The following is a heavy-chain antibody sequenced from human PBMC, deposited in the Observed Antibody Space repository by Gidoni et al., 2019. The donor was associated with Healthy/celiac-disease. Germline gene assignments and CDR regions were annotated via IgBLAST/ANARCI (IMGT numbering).Heavy chain of an antibody. V-gene: IGHV3-66*02. J-gene: IGHJ5*02. CDR1: GFTVSSNY. D-gene: IGHD1-26*01. CDR3: ARELDWFDL. CDR2: IYSGGST. Sequence: EVQLVESGGGLVQPGGPLRLSCAASGFTVSSNYLSWVRQAPVKGLGCVSVIYSGGSTYYADSAKGRFTISRDNSKNTLYLQMNSLRAEDTAVYYCARELDWFDLWGQGTRVTVSS.